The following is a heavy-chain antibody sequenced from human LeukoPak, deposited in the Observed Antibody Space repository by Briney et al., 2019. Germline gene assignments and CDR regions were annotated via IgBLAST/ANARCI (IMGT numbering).Heavy chain of an antibody. J-gene: IGHJ4*02. V-gene: IGHV3-30-3*01. CDR1: GFTFSSYA. Sequence: GGSLRLSCAASGFTFSSYAMHWVRQAPGKGLEWVAVISYDGSNKYYADSVKGRFTISRDNSKNTLYLQMNSLRAEDTAVYYCPQLGPNDYWGQGTLDTVSS. D-gene: IGHD3-10*01. CDR3: PQLGPNDY. CDR2: ISYDGSNK.